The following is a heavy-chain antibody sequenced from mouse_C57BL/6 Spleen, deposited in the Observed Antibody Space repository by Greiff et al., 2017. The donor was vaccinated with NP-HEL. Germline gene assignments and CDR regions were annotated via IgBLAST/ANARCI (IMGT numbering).Heavy chain of an antibody. V-gene: IGHV1-54*01. Sequence: VQLQQSGAELVRPGTSVKVSCKASGYAFTNYLIEWVKQRPGQGLEWIGVINPGSGGTNYNEKFKGKATLTADKSSSTAYMQLSSLTSEDSAVSICARGNYALYAMDYWGQGTSVTVSS. CDR2: INPGSGGT. J-gene: IGHJ4*01. CDR3: ARGNYALYAMDY. CDR1: GYAFTNYL. D-gene: IGHD1-1*01.